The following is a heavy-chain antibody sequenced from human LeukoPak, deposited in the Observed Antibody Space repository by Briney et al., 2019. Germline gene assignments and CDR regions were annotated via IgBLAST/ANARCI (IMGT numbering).Heavy chain of an antibody. J-gene: IGHJ6*02. CDR1: GGSISSYY. D-gene: IGHD3-10*01. Sequence: KPSETLSLTCTVSGGSISSYYWSWPRQPAGKGLEWIGRIYTSGSTNYNPSLKSRVTMSVDTSKNQFSLKLSSVTAADTAVYYCAREMDRNYYGSGPYYYYGTDVWGQGTTVTVSS. CDR3: AREMDRNYYGSGPYYYYGTDV. V-gene: IGHV4-4*07. CDR2: IYTSGST.